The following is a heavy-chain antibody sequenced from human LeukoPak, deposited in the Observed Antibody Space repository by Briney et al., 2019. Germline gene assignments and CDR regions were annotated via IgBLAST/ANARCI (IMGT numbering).Heavy chain of an antibody. D-gene: IGHD3-22*01. CDR2: IYYSGST. CDR1: GGSFSGYY. V-gene: IGHV4-59*01. Sequence: SETLSLTCDVYGGSFSGYYWSWIRQPPGKGLEWIGYIYYSGSTNYNPSLKSRVTISVDTSKNQFSLKLSSVTAADTAVYYCARSSESYDSSGYYSYYFDYWGQGTLVTVSS. J-gene: IGHJ4*02. CDR3: ARSSESYDSSGYYSYYFDY.